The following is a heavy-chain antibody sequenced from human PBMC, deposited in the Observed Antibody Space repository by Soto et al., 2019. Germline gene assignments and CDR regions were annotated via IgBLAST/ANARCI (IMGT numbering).Heavy chain of an antibody. CDR1: GFTFNTYG. CDR3: AKGAGDRLSLGMDV. V-gene: IGHV3-30*18. CDR2: ISYDGSNK. D-gene: IGHD1-26*01. J-gene: IGHJ6*02. Sequence: QVQLVESGGAVVQPGKSLRLSCAASGFTFNTYGMYWVRQAPGKGLEWVAAISYDGSNKYHADSVKGRFTISRDNSKDTLFLQMTGLRREDTAVYYCAKGAGDRLSLGMDVWGQGTTVTVSS.